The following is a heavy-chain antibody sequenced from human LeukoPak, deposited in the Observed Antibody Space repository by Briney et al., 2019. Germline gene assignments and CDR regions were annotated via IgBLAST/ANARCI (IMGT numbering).Heavy chain of an antibody. V-gene: IGHV4-30-2*01. CDR3: ARSVVPAADDAFDI. Sequence: SETLSLTCAVSGGSISSGGYSWSWVRQPPGQGLEWIGYIYHSGSTYYNPSLKSRVTISVDRSKNQISLKLSSVTAADTAVYYCARSVVPAADDAFDIWGQGTMVTVSS. CDR1: GGSISSGGYS. D-gene: IGHD2-2*01. CDR2: IYHSGST. J-gene: IGHJ3*02.